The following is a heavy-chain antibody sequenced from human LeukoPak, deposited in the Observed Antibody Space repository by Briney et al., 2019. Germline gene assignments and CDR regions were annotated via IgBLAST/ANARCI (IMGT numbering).Heavy chain of an antibody. D-gene: IGHD2-8*01. V-gene: IGHV4-38-2*01. Sequence: SETLSLTCAVSGYSISSGYYWGWIRQPPGKGLEWIGSIYHSGSTYYNPSLKSRVTISVDTSKNQFSLTLSSVTAADTAVYYCARTTSNGYYYYMDVWGKGTTVTVSS. J-gene: IGHJ6*03. CDR2: IYHSGST. CDR1: GYSISSGYY. CDR3: ARTTSNGYYYYMDV.